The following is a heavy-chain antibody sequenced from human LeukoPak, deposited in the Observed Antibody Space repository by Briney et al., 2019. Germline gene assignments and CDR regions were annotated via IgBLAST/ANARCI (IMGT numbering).Heavy chain of an antibody. J-gene: IGHJ5*02. Sequence: SETLSPTCSVSGGSISSSSYYWGWIRQPPGKGLEWIGSIYYSGSTYYNPSLQSRVTISVDTSRNQFSLKLSSVTAADTAVYYCARKWFGELLGWFDPWGQGTLVTVSS. CDR2: IYYSGST. CDR1: GGSISSSSYY. CDR3: ARKWFGELLGWFDP. D-gene: IGHD3-10*01. V-gene: IGHV4-39*07.